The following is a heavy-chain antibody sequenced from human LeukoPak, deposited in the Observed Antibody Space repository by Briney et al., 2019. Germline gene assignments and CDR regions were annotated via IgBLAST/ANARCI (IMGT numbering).Heavy chain of an antibody. J-gene: IGHJ4*02. CDR1: GFTFSTYE. CDR2: ISSSGSTI. Sequence: GGSLRLSCAASGFTFSTYEMKWVRQAPGKGLEWVSYISSSGSTIYYADSVKGRFTISRDNAKNSMYLQMNSLRAEDTAVYYCARDPRSMVRGVMAGYWGQGTLVTVPS. V-gene: IGHV3-48*03. D-gene: IGHD3-10*01. CDR3: ARDPRSMVRGVMAGY.